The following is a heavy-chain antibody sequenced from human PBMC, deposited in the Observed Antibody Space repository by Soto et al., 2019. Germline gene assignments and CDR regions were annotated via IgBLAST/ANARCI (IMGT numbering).Heavy chain of an antibody. CDR3: AGRQQNYYYHGMDV. CDR1: GISISTYA. Sequence: QVQLVESGGGVVQPGRSLTVSCAASGISISTYAMHWVRQAPGKGLEWVAVISQDGSVKYYADSVKGRFTISRDNPKNTLFLQMNSLGDDDTAVYYCAGRQQNYYYHGMDVWGQGPTVTVSS. J-gene: IGHJ6*02. CDR2: ISQDGSVK. V-gene: IGHV3-30*03. D-gene: IGHD6-13*01.